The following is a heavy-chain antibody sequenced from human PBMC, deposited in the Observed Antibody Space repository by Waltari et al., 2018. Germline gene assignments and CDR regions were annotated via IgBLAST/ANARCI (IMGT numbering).Heavy chain of an antibody. J-gene: IGHJ4*02. Sequence: QVQLVQSGAEVKKPGSSVKVSCTASGRTFSSYAISWVRQAPGQGLEWMGRIIPLLGIANYAQKFQGRVTITADKSTSTAYMELSSLRSEDTAVYYCARDPERTWGQGTLVTVSS. V-gene: IGHV1-69*04. CDR2: IIPLLGIA. CDR1: GRTFSSYA. CDR3: ARDPERT.